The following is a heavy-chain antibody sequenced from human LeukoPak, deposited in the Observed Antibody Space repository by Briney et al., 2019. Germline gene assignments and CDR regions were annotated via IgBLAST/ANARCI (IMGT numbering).Heavy chain of an antibody. V-gene: IGHV3-23*01. Sequence: GGSLRLSCAVSGFTFSSYWMHWVRQAPGKGLEWVSCISASYGSTYYADSVKGRFTISRDNSKNTLYLQMNSLRPEDTAVYYCAKDYYYDPVDAFDVWGQGTMVSVSS. CDR1: GFTFSSYW. J-gene: IGHJ3*01. D-gene: IGHD3-22*01. CDR3: AKDYYYDPVDAFDV. CDR2: ISASYGST.